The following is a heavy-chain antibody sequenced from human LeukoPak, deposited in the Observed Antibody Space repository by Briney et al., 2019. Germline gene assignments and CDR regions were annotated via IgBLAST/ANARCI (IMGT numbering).Heavy chain of an antibody. V-gene: IGHV3-21*01. CDR3: AASTKHTAMVDY. J-gene: IGHJ4*02. Sequence: PGGSLRLSCAASRFTVSSNYISWVREAPGKGLEWVSSIGSSSSYIYYADSVKGRFTISRDNAKNSLHLQMNSLRAEDTAVYYCAASTKHTAMVDYWGQGTLVTVSS. D-gene: IGHD5-18*01. CDR2: IGSSSSYI. CDR1: RFTVSSNY.